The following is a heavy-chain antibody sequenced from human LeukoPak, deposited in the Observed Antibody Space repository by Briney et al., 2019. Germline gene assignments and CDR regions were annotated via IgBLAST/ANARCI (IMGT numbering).Heavy chain of an antibody. CDR2: IYYSGST. D-gene: IGHD2-15*01. V-gene: IGHV4-39*01. CDR1: GGSISSSSYY. Sequence: SETLSLTCTVSGGSISSSSYYWGWIRQPPGKGLEWIGSIYYSGSTYYNPSLKSRVTISVDTSKNQFSLKLSSVTAADTAVYYCASYCSGGSCYAAFDIWGQGTMVTVSS. J-gene: IGHJ3*02. CDR3: ASYCSGGSCYAAFDI.